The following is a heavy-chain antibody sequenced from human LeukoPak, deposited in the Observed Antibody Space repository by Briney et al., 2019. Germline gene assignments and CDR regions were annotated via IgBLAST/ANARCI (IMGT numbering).Heavy chain of an antibody. CDR3: ARGGYYFDISGSARFDY. Sequence: GGSLRLSCAASGFTFSSNWMHWVRQAPGKGLVWVSRINSDGSSTTYADSVKGRFTISRDNAKSTLYLEMYSLRAEDTAVYYCARGGYYFDISGSARFDYWGQGTLVTVSS. V-gene: IGHV3-74*01. CDR2: INSDGSST. CDR1: GFTFSSNW. D-gene: IGHD3-22*01. J-gene: IGHJ4*02.